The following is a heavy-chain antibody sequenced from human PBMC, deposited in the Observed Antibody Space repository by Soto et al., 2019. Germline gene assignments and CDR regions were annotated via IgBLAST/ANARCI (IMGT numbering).Heavy chain of an antibody. CDR1: GYTFTGHY. V-gene: IGHV1-2*02. Sequence: ASVKVSCKASGYTFTGHYMHWVRQAPGQGLEWMGWINPNSGGTNYAQKFQGRVTMTRDTSISTAYMELSRLRSDDTAVYYCARDEADYSYYYYYYGMDVWGQGTTVTVSS. J-gene: IGHJ6*02. CDR3: ARDEADYSYYYYYYGMDV. CDR2: INPNSGGT. D-gene: IGHD2-15*01.